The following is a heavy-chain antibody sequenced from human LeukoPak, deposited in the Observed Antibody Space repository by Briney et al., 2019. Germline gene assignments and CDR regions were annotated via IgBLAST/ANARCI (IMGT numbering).Heavy chain of an antibody. Sequence: GGSLRLSCAASGFTFDDYAMHWVRQAPGKGLEWVSLISWDGGSTYYADSVKGRFTISRDNAKNTLYLQMNSLRAEDTAVYYCARGASSSWYLTYYYYGMDVWGQGTTVTVSS. CDR2: ISWDGGST. CDR3: ARGASSSWYLTYYYYGMDV. D-gene: IGHD6-13*01. CDR1: GFTFDDYA. J-gene: IGHJ6*02. V-gene: IGHV3-43D*03.